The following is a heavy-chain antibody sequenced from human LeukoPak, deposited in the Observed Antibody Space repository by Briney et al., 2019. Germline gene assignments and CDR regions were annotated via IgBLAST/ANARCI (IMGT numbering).Heavy chain of an antibody. J-gene: IGHJ3*02. D-gene: IGHD7-27*01. V-gene: IGHV4-59*08. CDR2: IYYSGST. CDR3: ARLANWDDAFDI. Sequence: KASETLSLTCTVSGGSISSYYWSWIRQPPGKGLEWIGYIYYSGSTNYNPSLKSRVTISVDTSKNQFSLKLSSVTAADTAVYYCARLANWDDAFDIWGQGTMVTVSS. CDR1: GGSISSYY.